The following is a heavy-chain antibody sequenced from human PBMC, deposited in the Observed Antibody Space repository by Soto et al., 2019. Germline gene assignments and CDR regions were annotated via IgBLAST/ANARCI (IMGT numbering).Heavy chain of an antibody. Sequence: QLQLQESGPGLVEPSETLSLTCTVSGGSISSSSYYWGWIRQPPGKGLEWIGSIYYSGSTYYNPSLRSRVPISVDTSKNQFSLKLSSVTAADTAVYYCARLGPGAVAATFDYWGQGTLVTVSS. CDR1: GGSISSSSYY. D-gene: IGHD6-19*01. CDR3: ARLGPGAVAATFDY. CDR2: IYYSGST. V-gene: IGHV4-39*01. J-gene: IGHJ4*02.